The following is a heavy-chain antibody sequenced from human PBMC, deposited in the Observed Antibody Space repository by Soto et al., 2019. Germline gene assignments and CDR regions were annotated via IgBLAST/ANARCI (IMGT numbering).Heavy chain of an antibody. CDR3: ARLVVGAHC. D-gene: IGHD2-15*01. CDR2: INAGNGNT. Sequence: KTSGYSVTSYVSHWVRQATGQRLEWMGWINAGNGNTKYSQKFQGRVTITRDTSASTAYMELSSLRSEDTAVYYCARLVVGAHCWGQGTLVTVSS. V-gene: IGHV1-3*01. J-gene: IGHJ4*02. CDR1: GYSVTSYV.